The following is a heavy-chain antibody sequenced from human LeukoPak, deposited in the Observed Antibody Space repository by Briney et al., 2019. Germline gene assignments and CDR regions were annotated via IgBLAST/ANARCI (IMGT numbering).Heavy chain of an antibody. V-gene: IGHV4-4*07. CDR2: IYTSGST. J-gene: IGHJ5*02. D-gene: IGHD3-10*01. CDR1: GGSISSYY. CDR3: ARDPNYSFWFDP. Sequence: PSETLSLTCTVSGGSISSYYWSWIRQPAGKGLEWIGRIYTSGSTNYNPSLKSRVTMSVDTSKNQFSLKLSSVTAADTAVYYCARDPNYSFWFDPWAREPWSPSPQ.